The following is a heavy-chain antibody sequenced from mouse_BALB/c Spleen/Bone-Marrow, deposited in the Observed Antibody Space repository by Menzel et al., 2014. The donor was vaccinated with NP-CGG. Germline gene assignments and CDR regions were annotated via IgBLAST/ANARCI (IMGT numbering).Heavy chain of an antibody. V-gene: IGHV1-5*01. CDR3: TTLARNNFDY. Sequence: EVQLVESGTVLARPGAAVKMSCKASGYTFSNYWMRWIKQRPGQGLEWIGTIHPGNSDTTYNQKFKGKAKLTAVTSTSTAYMELSSLTNEDSAVYYCTTLARNNFDYWGQGTTLTVSS. CDR1: GYTFSNYW. J-gene: IGHJ2*01. CDR2: IHPGNSDT. D-gene: IGHD5-1-1*01.